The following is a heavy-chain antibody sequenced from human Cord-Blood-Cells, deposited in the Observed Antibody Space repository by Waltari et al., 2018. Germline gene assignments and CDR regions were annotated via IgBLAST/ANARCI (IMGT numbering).Heavy chain of an antibody. CDR1: GGSISSSSYY. Sequence: QLQLQESGPGLVKPSETLTLTCTVSGGSISSSSYYWGWIRQPPGKGLEWIGSFYYSGSTYYNPSLKSRVTISVDTSKNQFSLKLSSVTAADTAVYYCAQVVPAAFAFDIWGQGTMVTVSS. V-gene: IGHV4-39*01. CDR3: AQVVPAAFAFDI. J-gene: IGHJ3*02. D-gene: IGHD2-2*01. CDR2: FYYSGST.